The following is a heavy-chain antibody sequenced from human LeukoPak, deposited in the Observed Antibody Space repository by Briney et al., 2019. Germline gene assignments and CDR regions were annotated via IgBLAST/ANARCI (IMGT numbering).Heavy chain of an antibody. D-gene: IGHD6-13*01. Sequence: PSETLSLTCTVSGGSISSGGYYWSWIRQHPGKGLEWIGYIYYSGSTYYNPSLKSRVTISVDTSKNQFSLKLSSVTAADTAVYYCARVPKAAGTPFDYWGQGTLVTVSS. CDR1: GGSISSGGYY. CDR3: ARVPKAAGTPFDY. V-gene: IGHV4-31*03. J-gene: IGHJ4*02. CDR2: IYYSGST.